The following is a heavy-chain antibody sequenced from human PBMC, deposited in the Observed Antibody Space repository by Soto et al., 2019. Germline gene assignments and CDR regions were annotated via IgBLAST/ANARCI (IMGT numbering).Heavy chain of an antibody. V-gene: IGHV3-30*18. CDR1: GFTFSSYG. CDR2: ISYDGSNK. D-gene: IGHD6-13*01. CDR3: AKDRTIAAAGILHY. J-gene: IGHJ4*02. Sequence: QVQLVESGGGVVQPGRSLRLSCAASGFTFSSYGMHWVRQAPGKGLEWVAVISYDGSNKYYADSVKGRFTISRDNSKNTLYLQMNSLRAEDTAVYYCAKDRTIAAAGILHYWGQGTLVTVSS.